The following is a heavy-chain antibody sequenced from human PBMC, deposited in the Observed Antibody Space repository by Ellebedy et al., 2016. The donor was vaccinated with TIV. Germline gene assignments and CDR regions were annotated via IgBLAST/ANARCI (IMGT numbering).Heavy chain of an antibody. CDR3: ARPLRYYDSRATSDAFDI. V-gene: IGHV3-48*04. Sequence: GESLKISCAASGFNFNSYSMNWVRQAPGKGLEWVSYISSSSGTIYYADSVKGRFTISRDNAKNSLYLQMNSLRAEDTAVYYCARPLRYYDSRATSDAFDIWGQGTMVTVSS. D-gene: IGHD3-22*01. J-gene: IGHJ3*02. CDR1: GFNFNSYS. CDR2: ISSSSGTI.